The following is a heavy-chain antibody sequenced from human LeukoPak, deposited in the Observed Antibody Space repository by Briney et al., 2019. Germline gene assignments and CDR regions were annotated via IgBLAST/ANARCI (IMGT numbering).Heavy chain of an antibody. Sequence: SVKVSCKASGGTFSSYAISWVRQAPGQGLEWMGGIIPIFGTANYAQKFQGRVTITADESTSTAYMEPSSLRSEDTAVYYCARDRTRNNWNYDWFDPWGQGTLVTLSS. CDR1: GGTFSSYA. D-gene: IGHD1-7*01. CDR3: ARDRTRNNWNYDWFDP. J-gene: IGHJ5*02. V-gene: IGHV1-69*13. CDR2: IIPIFGTA.